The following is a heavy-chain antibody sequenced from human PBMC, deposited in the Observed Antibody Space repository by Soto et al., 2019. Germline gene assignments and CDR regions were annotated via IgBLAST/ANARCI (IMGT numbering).Heavy chain of an antibody. CDR3: ARVTMVIRDSDHFGVDV. CDR2: ISHTGTT. CDR1: GFPISSPYS. V-gene: IGHV4-38-2*02. J-gene: IGHJ6*02. D-gene: IGHD4-17*01. Sequence: ETLSLTCLVSGFPISSPYSWGWIRQPPGKGLEWIGSISHTGTTSYSPSLTSRVSISVDTSKNQVSLKLTSVTAADTAVYFCARVTMVIRDSDHFGVDVWGHGTTVTVSS.